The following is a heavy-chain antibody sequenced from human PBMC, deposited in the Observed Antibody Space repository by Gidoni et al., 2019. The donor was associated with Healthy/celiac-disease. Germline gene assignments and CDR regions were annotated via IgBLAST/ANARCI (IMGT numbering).Heavy chain of an antibody. Sequence: QVQLVESGGGVVQPGRSLRLSCAASGFTFNRYGIHWVRQAPGKGLEWVAVISYDGSNKYYADSVKGRFTISRDNSKNTLYLQMNSLRAEDTAVYYCAKETDAFDIWGQGTMVTVSS. CDR1: GFTFNRYG. CDR3: AKETDAFDI. CDR2: ISYDGSNK. V-gene: IGHV3-30*18. J-gene: IGHJ3*02.